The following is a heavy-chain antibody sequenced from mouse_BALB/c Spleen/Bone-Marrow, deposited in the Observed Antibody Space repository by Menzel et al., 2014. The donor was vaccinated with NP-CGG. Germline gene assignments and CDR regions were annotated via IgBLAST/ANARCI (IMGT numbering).Heavy chain of an antibody. V-gene: IGHV3-6*02. CDR1: GYSITSGYY. Sequence: EVKLMESGPGLVKPSQSLSLTCSVTGYSITSGYYWNWIRQFPGNKLEWMGYISYDGSNNYNPSLKNRVSITRDTSKSQFFLKLNSVTTEDTATYYCARDNLDYWGQGTTLTVSS. CDR2: ISYDGSN. CDR3: ARDNLDY. J-gene: IGHJ2*01.